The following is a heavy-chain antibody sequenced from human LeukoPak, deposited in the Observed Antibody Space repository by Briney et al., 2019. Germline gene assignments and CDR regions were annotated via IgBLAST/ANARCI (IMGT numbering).Heavy chain of an antibody. J-gene: IGHJ4*02. CDR2: IYYSGST. CDR3: ARGGQWLVSGSFDY. CDR1: GGSISRYY. D-gene: IGHD6-19*01. Sequence: PSETLSLTCTVSGGSISRYYWSWIRQPPGKGLEWIGYIYYSGSTNYNPSLKSRVTISVDTSKNQFSLKLSSVTAADTAVYYCARGGQWLVSGSFDYWGQGSLVTVSS. V-gene: IGHV4-59*08.